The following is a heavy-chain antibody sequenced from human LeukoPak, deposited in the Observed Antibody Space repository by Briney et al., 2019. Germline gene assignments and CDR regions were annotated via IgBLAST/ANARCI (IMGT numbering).Heavy chain of an antibody. J-gene: IGHJ4*02. CDR1: GFTFSSYG. CDR2: IRYDGSNK. D-gene: IGHD6-6*01. V-gene: IGHV3-30*02. CDR3: AKVAGSSSPYFDY. Sequence: GGSLRLSCAASGFTFSSYGMHRVRQAPGKGLEWVAFIRYDGSNKYYADSVKGRFTISRDNSKNTLYLQMNSLRAEDTAVYYCAKVAGSSSPYFDYWGQGTLVTVSS.